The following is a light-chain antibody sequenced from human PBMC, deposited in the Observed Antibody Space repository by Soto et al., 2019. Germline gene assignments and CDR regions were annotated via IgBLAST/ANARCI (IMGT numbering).Light chain of an antibody. CDR3: QQLITYPQT. CDR2: AAS. Sequence: DIQMTQSPSSVSASVGDRVTITCRASQRISSWLAWYQQKPGKAPMLLIYAASSLQSGVPPRFSGSGSGTDFTLTISSLQPEDFATYYCQQLITYPQTFGQGTKVDIK. CDR1: QRISSW. V-gene: IGKV1-12*01. J-gene: IGKJ1*01.